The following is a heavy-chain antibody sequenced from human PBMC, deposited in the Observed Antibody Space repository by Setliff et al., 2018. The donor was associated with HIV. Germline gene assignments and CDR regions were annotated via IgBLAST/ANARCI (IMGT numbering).Heavy chain of an antibody. V-gene: IGHV1-18*01. J-gene: IGHJ3*02. CDR2: ISAYKGNT. D-gene: IGHD2-15*01. CDR1: GYTFTHYA. CDR3: ARLASGGWPLEVFDI. Sequence: ASVKVSCKASGYTFTHYAISWVRQAPGQGLEYLGWISAYKGNTNYAQKVQGRITMTTDASTSTVDMELRSLTSDDTAVYYCARLASGGWPLEVFDIWGQGTMVTVSS.